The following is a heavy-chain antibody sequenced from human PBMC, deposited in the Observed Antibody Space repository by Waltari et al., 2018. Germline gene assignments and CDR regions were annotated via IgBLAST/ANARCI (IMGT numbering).Heavy chain of an antibody. J-gene: IGHJ4*02. Sequence: QVQLQQSGPGLVKPSQTLLLTCAISGDGVSSNRGAWHWIRQSPSRGLEWLGRTYYKSKWYNDYAAPVKSRININPDTSKNQFSLQLNSVTPEDTAVYYCARGWGSTGLNYWGQGTLVTVSS. CDR3: ARGWGSTGLNY. CDR2: TYYKSKWYN. D-gene: IGHD2-21*01. CDR1: GDGVSSNRGA. V-gene: IGHV6-1*01.